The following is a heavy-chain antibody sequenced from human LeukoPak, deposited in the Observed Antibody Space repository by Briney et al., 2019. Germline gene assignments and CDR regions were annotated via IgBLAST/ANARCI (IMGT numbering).Heavy chain of an antibody. CDR2: ISGSGGST. J-gene: IGHJ4*02. V-gene: IGHV3-23*01. Sequence: PGGSLRLSCAASGFTFSSYAMSWVRQAPGKGLEWVLAISGSGGSTYYADSVKGRFTISRDNSKNTLYLQMNSLRAEDTAVYYCAKEREPLLWFGELIPFDYWGQGTLVTVSS. CDR3: AKEREPLLWFGELIPFDY. CDR1: GFTFSSYA. D-gene: IGHD3-10*01.